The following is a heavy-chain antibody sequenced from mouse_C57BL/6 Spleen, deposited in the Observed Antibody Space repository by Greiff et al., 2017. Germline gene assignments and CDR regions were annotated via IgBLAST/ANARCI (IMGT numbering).Heavy chain of an antibody. CDR1: GFNIKDDY. CDR2: IDPENGDT. Sequence: EVKLVESGAELVRPGASVKLSCTASGFNIKDDYMHWVKQRPEQGLEWIGWIDPENGDTEYASKFQGKATITADTSSNPAYLQLSRLTSEDTAVYYCTTCYGSSYWYFDVWGTGTTVTVSS. D-gene: IGHD1-1*01. CDR3: TTCYGSSYWYFDV. J-gene: IGHJ1*03. V-gene: IGHV14-4*01.